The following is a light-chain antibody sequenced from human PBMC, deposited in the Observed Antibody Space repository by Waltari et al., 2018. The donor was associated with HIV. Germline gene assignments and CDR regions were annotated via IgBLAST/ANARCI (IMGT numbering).Light chain of an antibody. CDR2: GSS. CDR3: QQSQAIPAT. J-gene: IGKJ2*01. Sequence: DIQMTQSPSSLSASVVDRVTITCRANQNINRYLNWYRQKPGKAPTLLIFGSSTLQSGVPSRFSASGSGIDFILTITGVQHEDFATYFCQQSQAIPATFGQGTK. V-gene: IGKV1-39*01. CDR1: QNINRY.